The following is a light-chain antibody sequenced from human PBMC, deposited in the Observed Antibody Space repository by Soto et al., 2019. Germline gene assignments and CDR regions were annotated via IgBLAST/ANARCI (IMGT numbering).Light chain of an antibody. J-gene: IGKJ1*01. CDR1: QSISSW. V-gene: IGKV1-5*03. Sequence: DIPMTQSLSTLSASVGDRVTITCRASQSISSWLAWYQQKSGKAPKLLIYKASSLQSGVPSRFSGSGSGTEFTLTISSLQPADFATYYCQQYHVFPRTFGQGTKVEIK. CDR3: QQYHVFPRT. CDR2: KAS.